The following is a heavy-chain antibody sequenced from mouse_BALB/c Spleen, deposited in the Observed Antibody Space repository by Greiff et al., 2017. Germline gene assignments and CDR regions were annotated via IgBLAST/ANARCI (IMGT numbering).Heavy chain of an antibody. CDR2: ISSGSSTT. CDR1: GFTFSSFG. V-gene: IGHV5-17*02. CDR3: ARSGYRYDEFAY. J-gene: IGHJ3*01. D-gene: IGHD2-14*01. Sequence: EVKLMESGGGLVQPGGSRKLSCAASGFTFSSFGMHWVRQAPEKGLEWVAYISSGSSTTYYADTVKGRFTISRDNPKNTLFLQMTSLRSEDTAMYYCARSGYRYDEFAYWGQGTLVTVSA.